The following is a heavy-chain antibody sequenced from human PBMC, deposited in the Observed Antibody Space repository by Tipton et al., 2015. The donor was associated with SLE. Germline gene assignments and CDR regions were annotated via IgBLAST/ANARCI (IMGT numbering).Heavy chain of an antibody. Sequence: QLVQSGPEVKKPGSSVKVSFKASGGTFSSYAISWVRQAPGQGLEWMGGIIPIFGTANYAQKFQGRVTITTDESTSTAYMELSSLRSEDTAVYYCARGAAGTPGWYFDLWGRGTLVTVSS. CDR3: ARGAAGTPGWYFDL. V-gene: IGHV1-69*05. D-gene: IGHD6-13*01. CDR1: GGTFSSYA. CDR2: IIPIFGTA. J-gene: IGHJ2*01.